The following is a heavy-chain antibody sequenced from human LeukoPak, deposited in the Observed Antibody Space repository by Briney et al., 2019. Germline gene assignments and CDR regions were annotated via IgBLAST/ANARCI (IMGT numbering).Heavy chain of an antibody. CDR1: GGSISSGGYY. J-gene: IGHJ5*01. V-gene: IGHV4-31*03. CDR3: ASSAAAGTFWFDP. CDR2: ILYSGST. D-gene: IGHD6-13*01. Sequence: SQTLSLTCTVSGGSISSGGYYWSWIRQHPGKGLEWIGYILYSGSTYYNPSLKSRVTISLDTSKNQFSLKLSSVTAADTAVYYCASSAAAGTFWFDPWGKGTLVTVSS.